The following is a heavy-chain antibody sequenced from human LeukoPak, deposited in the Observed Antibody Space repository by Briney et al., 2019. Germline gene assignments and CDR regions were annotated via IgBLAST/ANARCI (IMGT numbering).Heavy chain of an antibody. V-gene: IGHV3-66*01. CDR2: IYSGGST. CDR3: ARDNYYGSGSYGSDY. CDR1: GLSVSSNY. J-gene: IGHJ4*02. D-gene: IGHD3-10*01. Sequence: GGSLRLSCAASGLSVSSNYMSWVRQVAGKGLEWVSVIYSGGSTYYGDSVKGRFIISRDNPKNTLYLQMNSLRVEDTAVYYCARDNYYGSGSYGSDYWGQGTLVTVSS.